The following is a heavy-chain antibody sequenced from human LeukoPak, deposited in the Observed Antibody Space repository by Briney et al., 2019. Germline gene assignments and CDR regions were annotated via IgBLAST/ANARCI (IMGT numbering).Heavy chain of an antibody. CDR2: IHSDGGTT. J-gene: IGHJ4*02. V-gene: IGHV3-74*01. Sequence: GGSLRLSCAASGFTFSNYWTHWVRQAPGKALVWVSLIHSDGGTTNYADSVKGRFTISRDNAKNTLYLQMNSLRVEDTAVYYCARDTYSIAEWGQGTLVTVSS. CDR1: GFTFSNYW. CDR3: ARDTYSIAE. D-gene: IGHD1-26*01.